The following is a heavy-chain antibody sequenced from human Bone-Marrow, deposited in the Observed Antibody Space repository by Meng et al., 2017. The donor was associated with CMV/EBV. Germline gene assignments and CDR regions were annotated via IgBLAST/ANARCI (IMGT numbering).Heavy chain of an antibody. J-gene: IGHJ5*02. CDR1: GFTVSSNY. CDR2: ISYDGSNK. D-gene: IGHD2-15*01. CDR3: AKDKDFVWFDP. V-gene: IGHV3-30*18. Sequence: GGSLRLSCAASGFTVSSNYMSWVRQAPGKGLEWVAVISYDGSNKYYADSVKGRFTISRDNSKNTQYLQMNSLRAEDTAVYYCAKDKDFVWFDPWGQGTLVTVSS.